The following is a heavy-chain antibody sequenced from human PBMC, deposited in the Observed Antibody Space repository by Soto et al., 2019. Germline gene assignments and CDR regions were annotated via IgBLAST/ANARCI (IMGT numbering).Heavy chain of an antibody. D-gene: IGHD3-22*01. J-gene: IGHJ4*02. CDR3: ARVVDPYYYDYRGYLFAY. CDR2: IFHSGST. V-gene: IGHV4-4*02. Sequence: SETLSLTCAVSGGSISENNWWSWVRQPPGKGLEWIGEIFHSGSTNYNPSLKRRVAISVDKSKNQFSLKMTSVTAADTAVYFCARVVDPYYYDYRGYLFAYWGQGAQVTVSS. CDR1: GGSISENNW.